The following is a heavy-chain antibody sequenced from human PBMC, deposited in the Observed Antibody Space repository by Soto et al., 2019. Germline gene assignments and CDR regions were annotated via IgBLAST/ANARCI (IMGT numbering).Heavy chain of an antibody. Sequence: ASETLSLTCIVSGGSISTYYWSWIRQPPGKGLEWIGYVLNTGDTNYNPSLKSRVTISLDMSKKQFSLNLTSLTAADTAIYYCARNAYFDSWGQGTLVTVSS. CDR2: VLNTGDT. CDR3: ARNAYFDS. V-gene: IGHV4-59*01. CDR1: GGSISTYY. J-gene: IGHJ4*02.